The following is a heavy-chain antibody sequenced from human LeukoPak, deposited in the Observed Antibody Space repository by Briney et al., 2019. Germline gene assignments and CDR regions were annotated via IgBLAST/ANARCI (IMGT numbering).Heavy chain of an antibody. V-gene: IGHV1-69*06. CDR2: IIPIFGTA. J-gene: IGHJ5*02. Sequence: SVKVSCKASGGTFSSDAISWVRQAPGQGLEWMGGIIPIFGTANYAQKFQGRVTITADKSTSTAYMELSSLRSEDTAVYYCARVGYSYGYSRGNWFDPWGQGTLATVSS. CDR3: ARVGYSYGYSRGNWFDP. D-gene: IGHD5-18*01. CDR1: GGTFSSDA.